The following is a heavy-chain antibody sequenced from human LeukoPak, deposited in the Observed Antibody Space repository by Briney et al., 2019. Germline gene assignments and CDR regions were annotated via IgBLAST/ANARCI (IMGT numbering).Heavy chain of an antibody. Sequence: GGSLRLSCAASGFTFSSYSMSWVRQTPGKGLEWVAATSSSDAGTYHADSVRGRFTISRDNSKNTLYLQMNSLRAEDAAVYFCAKAPVTSCRGAYCYPFDSWGQGTLVTVSS. D-gene: IGHD2-21*01. CDR3: AKAPVTSCRGAYCYPFDS. CDR1: GFTFSSYS. CDR2: TSSSDAGT. J-gene: IGHJ4*02. V-gene: IGHV3-23*01.